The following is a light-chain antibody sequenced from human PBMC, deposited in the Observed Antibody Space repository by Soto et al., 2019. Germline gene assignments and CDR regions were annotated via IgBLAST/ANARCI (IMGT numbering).Light chain of an antibody. J-gene: IGKJ4*01. CDR1: QSVFSS. CDR2: GAA. Sequence: EIVMTQSPATLSVSPGERVTLSCRASQSVFSSLAWYQQKPGQAPRLLIYGAATRATGIPARFSGSGSGTDFTLTISSLQSEDFAVYFCQQYHIWPALGRGTWVEIK. V-gene: IGKV3-15*01. CDR3: QQYHIWPA.